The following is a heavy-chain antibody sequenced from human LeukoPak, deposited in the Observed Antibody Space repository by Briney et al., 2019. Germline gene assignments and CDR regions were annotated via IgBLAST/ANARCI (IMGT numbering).Heavy chain of an antibody. Sequence: PSETLSLTCTVSGVSISSSSYYWGWLRQPPGKGLEWIGSIYYSGSTYYNPSLKSRVTISVDTSKYQFPLKLSSVTAADTAVYYCARGLYGSGSYYSRPFDYWGQGTLVTVSS. D-gene: IGHD3-10*01. CDR3: ARGLYGSGSYYSRPFDY. CDR2: IYYSGST. V-gene: IGHV4-39*01. J-gene: IGHJ4*02. CDR1: GVSISSSSYY.